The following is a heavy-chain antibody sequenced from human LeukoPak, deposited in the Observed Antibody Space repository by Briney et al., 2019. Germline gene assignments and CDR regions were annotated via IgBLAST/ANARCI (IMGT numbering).Heavy chain of an antibody. J-gene: IGHJ5*02. CDR3: ARETTIAAADINWFDP. CDR2: IYYSGST. Sequence: SETLSLTCTVSGGSISSSSYYWGWIRQPPGKGLEWIGSIYYSGSTNYNPSLKSRVTISVDTSKNQFSLKLSSVTAADTAVYYCARETTIAAADINWFDPWGQGTLVTVSS. V-gene: IGHV4-39*07. D-gene: IGHD6-13*01. CDR1: GGSISSSSYY.